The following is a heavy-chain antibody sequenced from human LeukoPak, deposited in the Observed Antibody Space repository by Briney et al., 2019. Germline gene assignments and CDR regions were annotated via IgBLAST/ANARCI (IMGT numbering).Heavy chain of an antibody. CDR3: ARDLRGYFDWSSDAFDI. Sequence: PSETLSLTCTVSGGSISSGDYYWSWIRQPPGKGLEWIGYIYYSGSTYYNPSLKRRVTISVDTSKNQFSLKLSSVTAADTAVYYCARDLRGYFDWSSDAFDIWGQGTMVTVSS. V-gene: IGHV4-30-4*02. CDR1: GGSISSGDYY. D-gene: IGHD3-9*01. J-gene: IGHJ3*02. CDR2: IYYSGST.